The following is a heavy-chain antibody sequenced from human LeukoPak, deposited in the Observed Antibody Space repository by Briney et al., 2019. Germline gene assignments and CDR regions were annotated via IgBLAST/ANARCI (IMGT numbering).Heavy chain of an antibody. Sequence: PGGSLRLSCAASGFTLSDYYMSWIRQAPGKGLEWVSYISSSGSTIYYADSVKGRFTISKDNAKSMVYLQMDSLRVDDTAVYYCARTTSGPEIWGQGTLVTVSS. D-gene: IGHD2-15*01. V-gene: IGHV3-11*04. CDR2: ISSSGSTI. J-gene: IGHJ4*02. CDR1: GFTLSDYY. CDR3: ARTTSGPEI.